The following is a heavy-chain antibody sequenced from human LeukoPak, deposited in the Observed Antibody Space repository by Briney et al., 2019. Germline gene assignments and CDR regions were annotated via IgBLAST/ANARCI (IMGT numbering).Heavy chain of an antibody. Sequence: ASVKVSCKASGGTFSSYAISWVRQAPGQGLEWMGRIIPILGIANYAQKFQGRVTITADESTSTAYMELSSLRSEDTAVYYCARGLESWFDPWGQGTLVTVSS. CDR3: ARGLESWFDP. CDR1: GGTFSSYA. V-gene: IGHV1-69*04. CDR2: IIPILGIA. D-gene: IGHD3-22*01. J-gene: IGHJ5*02.